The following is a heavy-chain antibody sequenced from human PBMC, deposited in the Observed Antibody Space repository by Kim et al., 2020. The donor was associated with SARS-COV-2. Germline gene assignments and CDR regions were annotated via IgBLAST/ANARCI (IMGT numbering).Heavy chain of an antibody. Sequence: SVKVSCKASGGTFSSYAISWVRQAPGQGLEWMGGIIPIFGTANYAQKFQGRVTITADESTSTAYMELSSLRSEDTAVYYCAREKGELTDFFYFDYWGQGTLVTVSS. D-gene: IGHD3-3*01. J-gene: IGHJ4*02. CDR2: IIPIFGTA. V-gene: IGHV1-69*13. CDR1: GGTFSSYA. CDR3: AREKGELTDFFYFDY.